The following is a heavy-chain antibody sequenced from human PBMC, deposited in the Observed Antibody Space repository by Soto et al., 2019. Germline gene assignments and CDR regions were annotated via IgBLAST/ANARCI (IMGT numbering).Heavy chain of an antibody. D-gene: IGHD1-20*01. CDR2: ISNSGNTI. V-gene: IGHV3-48*03. J-gene: IGHJ6*02. CDR3: ARDIDNRDYYYGLDV. Sequence: PGGSLRLSCVASGFVFKNYEMNWVRQAPGKGLEWISYISNSGNTIYVADSMRGRFTISRDNAKNSLFLQMNRLRADDTAVYYCARDIDNRDYYYGLDVWGQGTTVTVSS. CDR1: GFVFKNYE.